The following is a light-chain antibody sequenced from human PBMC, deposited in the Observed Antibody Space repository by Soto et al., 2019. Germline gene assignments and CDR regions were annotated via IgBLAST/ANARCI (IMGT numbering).Light chain of an antibody. CDR1: LSPLYSDGNTY. CDR3: MQGTHWSYT. V-gene: IGKV2-30*01. CDR2: KVS. Sequence: DVVMTQSPLSLPVTLGQPASISCRSSLSPLYSDGNTYLNWFQLRPGQSPRRLIYKVSNRDSGVPDRLSGSWSGTDLILIISRVEAEDVAVYVCMQGTHWSYTFGQGTKLEI. J-gene: IGKJ2*01.